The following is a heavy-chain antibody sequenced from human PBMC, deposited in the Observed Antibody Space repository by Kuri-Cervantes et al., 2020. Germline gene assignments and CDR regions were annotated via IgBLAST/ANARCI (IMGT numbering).Heavy chain of an antibody. V-gene: IGHV1-69*05. J-gene: IGHJ4*02. D-gene: IGHD4-17*01. CDR3: AKVVGYGDYFGSDPYYFDY. Sequence: AQKFQARVTIPTDESTCTAYIQLNSLRAEDTAVYYCAKVVGYGDYFGSDPYYFDYWGQGTLVTVSS.